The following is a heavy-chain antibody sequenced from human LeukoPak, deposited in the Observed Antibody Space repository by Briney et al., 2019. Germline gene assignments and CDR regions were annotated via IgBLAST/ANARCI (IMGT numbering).Heavy chain of an antibody. V-gene: IGHV3-7*03. J-gene: IGHJ6*02. Sequence: GGSLRLSCAASGFTFSSYWMNWARQAPGKGLEWVASINHNGNVNYYVDSVKGRFTISRDNAKNSLYLQMSNLRAEDTAVYFCAREGGLDVWGQGATVTVSS. CDR3: AREGGLDV. CDR1: GFTFSSYW. CDR2: INHNGNVN.